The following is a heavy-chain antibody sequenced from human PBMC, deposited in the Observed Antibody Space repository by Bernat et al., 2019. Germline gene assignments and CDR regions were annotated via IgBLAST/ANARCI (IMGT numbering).Heavy chain of an antibody. CDR1: GYTFTGYY. CDR2: IKPNSGGK. Sequence: QVQLVQSGAEVKKPGASVKVSCKASGYTFTGYYMHWVRQAPGQGLEWMGWIKPNSGGKNYAQKFQGRVTMTRDTSMRTAYMELSRLRSDDTAVYYCEREIVGYPGGWFDPWGQGTLVTVSS. J-gene: IGHJ5*02. V-gene: IGHV1-2*02. CDR3: EREIVGYPGGWFDP. D-gene: IGHD2/OR15-2a*01.